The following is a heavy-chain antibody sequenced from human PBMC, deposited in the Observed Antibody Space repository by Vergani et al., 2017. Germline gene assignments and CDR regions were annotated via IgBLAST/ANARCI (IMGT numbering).Heavy chain of an antibody. J-gene: IGHJ6*03. Sequence: QVQLQQWGAGLLKPSETLSLTCAVYGGSFSGYYWSWIRQPPGKGLEWIGEINHSGSTNYNPSLKSRVTISVDTSKNQFSLKLSSVTAADTAVYYCARERGGYCSGGSCYSRYYYYMDVWGKGTTVTVSS. V-gene: IGHV4-34*01. CDR2: INHSGST. CDR1: GGSFSGYY. CDR3: ARERGGYCSGGSCYSRYYYYMDV. D-gene: IGHD2-15*01.